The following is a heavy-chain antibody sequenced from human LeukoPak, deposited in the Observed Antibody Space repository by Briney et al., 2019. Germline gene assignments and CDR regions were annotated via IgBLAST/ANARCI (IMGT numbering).Heavy chain of an antibody. CDR2: IYTSGTT. Sequence: SETLSLTCTVSGGSISNYYWSWIRQPAGKGLEWIGHIYTSGTTNYNPSLKSRVTMSVDTSKNQFSLKLSSVTAADTAVYYCARKYYYDSSGYNWYFDLWGRGTLVTVSS. D-gene: IGHD3-22*01. CDR3: ARKYYYDSSGYNWYFDL. J-gene: IGHJ2*01. V-gene: IGHV4-4*07. CDR1: GGSISNYY.